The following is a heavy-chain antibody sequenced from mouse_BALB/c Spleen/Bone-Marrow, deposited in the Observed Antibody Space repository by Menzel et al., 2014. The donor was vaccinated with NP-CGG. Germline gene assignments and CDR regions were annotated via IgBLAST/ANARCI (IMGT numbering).Heavy chain of an antibody. CDR1: GFNIKDTY. D-gene: IGHD2-4*01. CDR2: TDPANGNT. J-gene: IGHJ2*01. CDR3: ARDYDYFFDY. Sequence: EVQLQQSGAELVKPGASVKLSCTASGFNIKDTYMHWVKQRPEQGLEWIGWTDPANGNTKYDPNFQGKATITADTSSNTAYLQLSSLTSEDTAVYYCARDYDYFFDYWGQGTTLTVSS. V-gene: IGHV14-3*02.